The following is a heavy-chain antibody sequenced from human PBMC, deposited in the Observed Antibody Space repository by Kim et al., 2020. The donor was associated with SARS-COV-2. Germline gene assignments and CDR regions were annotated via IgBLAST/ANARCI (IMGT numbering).Heavy chain of an antibody. CDR3: TTSDHY. J-gene: IGHJ4*02. V-gene: IGHV3-7*03. CDR2: IKADGSEK. CDR1: GFTLSNWW. Sequence: GGSLRLSCAASGFTLSNWWTTGARQAPGKGREGVATIKADGSEKYYVDAVKGRFTISRDIAKKSLYLQMNSLRVEDTAVYYCTTSDHYWGQGTLVTVSS.